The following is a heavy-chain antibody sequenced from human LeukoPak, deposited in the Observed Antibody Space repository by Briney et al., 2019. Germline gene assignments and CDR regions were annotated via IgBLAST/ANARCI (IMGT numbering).Heavy chain of an antibody. Sequence: GGSLSISCAASGFIFRSYPMHWVRQAPGKGLEWVAVLSYDGSSENYADSVNGRFTISRDNSKNTLYLQMNSLRAEDTAVFYCARDGDGTAFDLWGQGTMVTVSS. V-gene: IGHV3-30*01. CDR3: ARDGDGTAFDL. CDR1: GFIFRSYP. J-gene: IGHJ3*01. CDR2: LSYDGSSE. D-gene: IGHD1-26*01.